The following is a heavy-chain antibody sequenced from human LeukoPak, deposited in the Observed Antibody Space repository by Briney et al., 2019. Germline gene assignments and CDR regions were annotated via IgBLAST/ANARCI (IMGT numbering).Heavy chain of an antibody. D-gene: IGHD3-22*01. CDR3: ARDRDPGYNDSSGYRRVNAFDI. CDR2: LSSRSRYI. CDR1: GFTFSNYA. J-gene: IGHJ3*02. Sequence: GGSLGLSCAASGFTFSNYAMTWVRQAPGKGLEWVSSLSSRSRYIYYADSLKGRFTISRDNAKNSLYLQMNSLRAEDTAVYYCARDRDPGYNDSSGYRRVNAFDIWGQGTMVTVSS. V-gene: IGHV3-21*01.